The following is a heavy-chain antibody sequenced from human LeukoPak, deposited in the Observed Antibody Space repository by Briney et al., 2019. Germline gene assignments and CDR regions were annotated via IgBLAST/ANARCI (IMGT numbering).Heavy chain of an antibody. CDR1: GGSISSSSYY. V-gene: IGHV4-39*07. Sequence: PSETLSLTCTVSGGSISSSSYYWGWIRQPPGKGLEWIGSIYYSGSTYYNPSLKSRVTISVDTSKNQFSLKLSSVTAADTAVYYCARGYHYDILTGYYYFDYWGQGTLVTVSS. CDR3: ARGYHYDILTGYYYFDY. CDR2: IYYSGST. J-gene: IGHJ4*02. D-gene: IGHD3-9*01.